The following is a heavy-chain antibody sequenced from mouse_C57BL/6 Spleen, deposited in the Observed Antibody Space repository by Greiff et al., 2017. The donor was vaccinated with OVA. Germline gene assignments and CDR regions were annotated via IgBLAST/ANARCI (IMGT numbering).Heavy chain of an antibody. J-gene: IGHJ3*01. CDR3: AKPYDGYSWFAY. Sequence: VQLQQSGPELVKPGASVKISCKASGYAFSSSWMNWVKQRPGKGLEWIGRIYPGDGDTNYNGKFKGKATLTADKSSSTAYMQLSSLTSEDSAVYFCAKPYDGYSWFAYWGQGTLVTVSA. V-gene: IGHV1-82*01. D-gene: IGHD2-3*01. CDR1: GYAFSSSW. CDR2: IYPGDGDT.